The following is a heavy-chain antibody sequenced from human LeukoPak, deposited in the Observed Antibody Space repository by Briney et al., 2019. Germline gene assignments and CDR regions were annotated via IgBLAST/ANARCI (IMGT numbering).Heavy chain of an antibody. V-gene: IGHV1-69*04. J-gene: IGHJ4*02. CDR1: GGTFSSYA. CDR2: IIPILGIA. Sequence: AASVKVSCKASGGTFSSYAISWVRQAPGQGLEWMGRIIPILGIANYAQKFQGRVTITADKSTSTAYMELSSLRSEDTAVYYCAREVKTYYYDSSGYIPNWGQGTLVTVSS. CDR3: AREVKTYYYDSSGYIPN. D-gene: IGHD3-22*01.